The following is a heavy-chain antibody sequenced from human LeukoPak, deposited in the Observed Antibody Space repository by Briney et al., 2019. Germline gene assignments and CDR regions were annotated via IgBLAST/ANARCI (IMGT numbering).Heavy chain of an antibody. Sequence: SVKVSCKASGGTFSNYAINWVRQAPGQGLDWLGGIVPVLGTANYAQKFQGRVTITTDESTSTVYMELSSPRSEDTAVYYCANNEGHDSSGYSDTYYYYGMDVWGQGTTVTVSS. J-gene: IGHJ6*02. CDR1: GGTFSNYA. D-gene: IGHD3-22*01. V-gene: IGHV1-69*05. CDR3: ANNEGHDSSGYSDTYYYYGMDV. CDR2: IVPVLGTA.